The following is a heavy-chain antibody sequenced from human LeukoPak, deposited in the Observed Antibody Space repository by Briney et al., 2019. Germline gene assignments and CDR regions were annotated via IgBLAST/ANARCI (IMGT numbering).Heavy chain of an antibody. CDR3: AKGPHYDSGIYLGPFDY. CDR2: ISGDGGTK. Sequence: GGSLSLSCAASGFTFDDYAMHWVRPVPGKGLEWISLISGDGGTKYYADSATGRFTISRDNSKNSLYLQMNGLRTEDAALYFCAKGPHYDSGIYLGPFDYWGQGNLVTVSS. J-gene: IGHJ4*02. D-gene: IGHD3-10*01. V-gene: IGHV3-43*02. CDR1: GFTFDDYA.